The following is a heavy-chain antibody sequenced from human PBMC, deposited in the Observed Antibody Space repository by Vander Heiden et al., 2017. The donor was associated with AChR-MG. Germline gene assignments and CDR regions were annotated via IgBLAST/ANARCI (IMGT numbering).Heavy chain of an antibody. CDR2: ISGSGGST. D-gene: IGHD3-16*02. V-gene: IGHV3-23*01. Sequence: EVQLLESGGGLVQPGGSLRPSCAASGSTFGSYAMSWVRQAPGKGLEWVSAISGSGGSTYYADSVKGRFTISRDNSKNTLYLQMNSLRAEDTAVYYCQAIRLGELSSDLDYWGQGTLVTVSS. CDR3: QAIRLGELSSDLDY. J-gene: IGHJ4*02. CDR1: GSTFGSYA.